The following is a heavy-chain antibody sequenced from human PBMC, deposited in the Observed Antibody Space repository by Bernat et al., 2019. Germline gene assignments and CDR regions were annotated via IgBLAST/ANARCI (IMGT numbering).Heavy chain of an antibody. D-gene: IGHD4-17*01. V-gene: IGHV4-59*08. CDR2: IYYSGST. Sequence: QVQLQESGPGLVNPSETLSLTCTVSGGSISNYYWSWIRQPPGKGLDWIGFIYYSGSTNYSPSLKSRVTISIDTSKNQFSLKLSSVTAADAAVYYCARHSLLWDGDYIRWFDPWGQGTLVTVSS. CDR1: GGSISNYY. CDR3: ARHSLLWDGDYIRWFDP. J-gene: IGHJ5*02.